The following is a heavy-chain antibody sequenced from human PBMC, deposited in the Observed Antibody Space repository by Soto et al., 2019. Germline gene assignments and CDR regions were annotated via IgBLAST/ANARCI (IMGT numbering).Heavy chain of an antibody. CDR3: ATLRPYSSRWQNWSDP. J-gene: IGHJ5*02. V-gene: IGHV4-39*01. D-gene: IGHD6-19*01. CDR2: IYYSGST. CDR1: GGSISSSSYY. Sequence: QLQLQESGPGLVKPSETLSLTCTVSGGSISSSSYYWGWIRQPPGKGLEWIGSIYYSGSTYYNPSLKSRVTVAVDPSKDQCSLKLRSVTAADTAVYYCATLRPYSSRWQNWSDPWGEGAMDTVT.